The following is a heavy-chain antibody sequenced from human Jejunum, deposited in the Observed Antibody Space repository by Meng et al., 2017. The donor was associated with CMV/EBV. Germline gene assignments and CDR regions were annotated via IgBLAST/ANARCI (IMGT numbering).Heavy chain of an antibody. CDR1: GFTFSNYW. CDR2: IKHDGGET. D-gene: IGHD2-8*01. CDR3: ATYCTDTVCRAFDI. J-gene: IGHJ3*02. V-gene: IGHV3-7*01. Sequence: SGFTFSNYWMTWVRQAPGKGLEWLANIKHDGGETYYAASVKGRFTISRDNAKKSLFLQMNSLGADDTAVYYCATYCTDTVCRAFDIWGQGTMVTVSS.